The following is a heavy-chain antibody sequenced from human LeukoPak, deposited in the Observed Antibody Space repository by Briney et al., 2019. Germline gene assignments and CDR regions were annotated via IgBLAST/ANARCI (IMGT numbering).Heavy chain of an antibody. CDR2: IYYSGST. Sequence: SETLSLTCTVSGVSISSYYWSWIRQPSGKGLEWIGYIYYSGSTNYNPSLKSRVTISVDTSKNQFSLKLSSVTAADTAVYYCARAGYSSSWYGDAFDIWGQGTMVTVSS. D-gene: IGHD6-13*01. CDR3: ARAGYSSSWYGDAFDI. J-gene: IGHJ3*02. CDR1: GVSISSYY. V-gene: IGHV4-59*01.